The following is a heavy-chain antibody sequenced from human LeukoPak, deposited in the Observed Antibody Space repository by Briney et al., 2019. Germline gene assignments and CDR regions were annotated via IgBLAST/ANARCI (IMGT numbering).Heavy chain of an antibody. CDR3: AREVLSTGFPIGTYYYDSSGYRRHFDY. CDR1: GFTFSSYE. D-gene: IGHD3-22*01. J-gene: IGHJ4*02. Sequence: PGGSLRLSCAASGFTFSSYEMNWVRQAPGKGLEWVSYISSSGSTIYYADSVKGRFTISRDNAKNSLYLRMNSLRAEDTAVYYCAREVLSTGFPIGTYYYDSSGYRRHFDYWGQGTLVTVSS. V-gene: IGHV3-48*03. CDR2: ISSSGSTI.